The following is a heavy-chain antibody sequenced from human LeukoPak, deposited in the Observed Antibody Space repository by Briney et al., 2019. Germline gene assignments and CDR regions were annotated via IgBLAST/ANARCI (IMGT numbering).Heavy chain of an antibody. CDR2: INSDGSST. CDR3: ARANWNDARGYYYYYMDV. Sequence: PGGSLRLSCAASGFTFSSYWMHWVRQAPGKGLVWVSRINSDGSSTSYADSVKGRFTISRDNAKNTLYLQMNSLRAEDTAVYYCARANWNDARGYYYYYMDVWGKGTTVTVSS. D-gene: IGHD1-1*01. CDR1: GFTFSSYW. V-gene: IGHV3-74*01. J-gene: IGHJ6*03.